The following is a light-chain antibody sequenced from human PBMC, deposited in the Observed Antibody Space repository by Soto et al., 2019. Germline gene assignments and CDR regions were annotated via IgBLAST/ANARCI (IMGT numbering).Light chain of an antibody. CDR3: HQTYDTLWT. CDR1: QDIKNY. J-gene: IGKJ1*01. Sequence: DIQLTXXXXVLSSSVGDRVTITCRASQDIKNYLAWYQQKPGKAPKVLIYAASTLLSGVPSRFSGSGSGTEFSLTISSLQPEDFATYYCHQTYDTLWTFGQGTKVDIK. CDR2: AAS. V-gene: IGKV1-9*01.